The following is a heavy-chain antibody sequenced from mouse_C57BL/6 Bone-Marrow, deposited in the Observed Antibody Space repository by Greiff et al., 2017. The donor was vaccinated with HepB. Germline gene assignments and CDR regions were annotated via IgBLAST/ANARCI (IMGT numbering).Heavy chain of an antibody. Sequence: EVNLVQSGGGLVQPGGSLKLSCAASGFTFSDYYMYWVRQTPEKRLEWVAYISNGGGSTYYPDTVKGRFTISRDNAKNTLYLQMSRLKSEDTAMYYCARGYGNYVAWFAYWGQGTLVTVSA. CDR3: ARGYGNYVAWFAY. CDR2: ISNGGGST. V-gene: IGHV5-12*01. CDR1: GFTFSDYY. D-gene: IGHD2-10*02. J-gene: IGHJ3*01.